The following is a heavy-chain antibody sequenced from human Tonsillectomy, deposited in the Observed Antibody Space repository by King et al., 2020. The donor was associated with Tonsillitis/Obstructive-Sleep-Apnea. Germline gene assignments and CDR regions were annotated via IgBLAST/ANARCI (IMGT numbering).Heavy chain of an antibody. D-gene: IGHD6-6*01. Sequence: QLQESGPGLVKPSETLSLTCTVSGGSISSYYWSWIRQPPGKGLEWIGYIYYNGSTNYNPSLKSRVTISVDTSKNQFSLKLSSVTAADTAVYYCARLSIAARIYFDYWGQGTLVTVSS. V-gene: IGHV4-59*12. J-gene: IGHJ4*02. CDR2: IYYNGST. CDR1: GGSISSYY. CDR3: ARLSIAARIYFDY.